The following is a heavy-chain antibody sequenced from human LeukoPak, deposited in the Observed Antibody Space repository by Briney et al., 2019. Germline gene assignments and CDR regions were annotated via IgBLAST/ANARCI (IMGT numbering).Heavy chain of an antibody. D-gene: IGHD6-13*01. J-gene: IGHJ4*02. CDR1: GGSFSGYY. V-gene: IGHV4-34*01. CDR2: INHSGST. CDR3: ARGAEGIAAAYFDY. Sequence: PSETLSLTCAVYGGSFSGYYWSWIRQPPGKGLEWIGEINHSGSTNYNPSLKSRVTISVDTSKNQFSLKLSSVTAADTAVYYCARGAEGIAAAYFDYWGQGTLVTVSS.